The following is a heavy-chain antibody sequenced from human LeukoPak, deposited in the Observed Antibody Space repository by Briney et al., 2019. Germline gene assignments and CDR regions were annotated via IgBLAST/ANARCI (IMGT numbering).Heavy chain of an antibody. CDR3: AKDISGSLQAADV. Sequence: GRSLRLSCAASGFTFDDYAMHWVRQAPGKGLEWVSGISWNSGSIGYADSVKGRFTISRDNAKNSLYLQMNSLRAEDTALYYCAKDISGSLQAADVWGRGTLVTVSS. CDR2: ISWNSGSI. V-gene: IGHV3-9*01. CDR1: GFTFDDYA. D-gene: IGHD3-22*01. J-gene: IGHJ2*01.